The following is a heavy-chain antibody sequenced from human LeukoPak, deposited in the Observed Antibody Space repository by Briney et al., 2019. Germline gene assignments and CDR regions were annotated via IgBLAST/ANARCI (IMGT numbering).Heavy chain of an antibody. J-gene: IGHJ4*02. Sequence: ASVKVSCKVSGYTLTELSMHWVRQAPGKGLEWMGGFDPEDGETIYAQKFQGRVTMAEDTSTDTAYMELRSLRSDDTAVYYCARDPYYYDSSGYYYRDYFDYWGQGTLVTVSS. D-gene: IGHD3-22*01. CDR1: GYTLTELS. CDR2: FDPEDGET. V-gene: IGHV1-24*01. CDR3: ARDPYYYDSSGYYYRDYFDY.